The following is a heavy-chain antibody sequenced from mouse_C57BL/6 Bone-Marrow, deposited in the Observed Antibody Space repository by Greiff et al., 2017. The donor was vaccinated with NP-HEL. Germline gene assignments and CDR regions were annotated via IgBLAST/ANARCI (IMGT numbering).Heavy chain of an antibody. CDR2: INPNNGGT. D-gene: IGHD1-1*01. CDR3: ARWYYGSSYWYFDV. CDR1: GYTFTDYY. J-gene: IGHJ1*03. V-gene: IGHV1-26*01. Sequence: EVQLQQSGPELVKPGASVKISCKASGYTFTDYYMNWVKQSHGKSLEWLGDINPNNGGTSYNQKFKGKATLTVDKSSSTAYMELRSLTSEDSAVYYCARWYYGSSYWYFDVWGTGTTVTVSS.